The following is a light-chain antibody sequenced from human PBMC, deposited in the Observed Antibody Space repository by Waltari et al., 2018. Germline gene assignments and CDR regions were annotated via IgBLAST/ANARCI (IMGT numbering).Light chain of an antibody. CDR3: QQSYSSPYT. Sequence: DIQMTQSPSSLSASVGDRVTITCRASQSISSYLNWYQQKPGKAPKFQIFAASSLQSGVPSRFSGSGSGTDFTLTISSVQPEDFATYFCQQSYSSPYTFGQGTKVEIK. V-gene: IGKV1-39*01. J-gene: IGKJ2*01. CDR1: QSISSY. CDR2: AAS.